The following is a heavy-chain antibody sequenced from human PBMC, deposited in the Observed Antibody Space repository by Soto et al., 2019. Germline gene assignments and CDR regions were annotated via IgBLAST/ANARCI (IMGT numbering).Heavy chain of an antibody. D-gene: IGHD3-10*01. CDR1: GFTFSSYG. CDR3: AKDRVRFWELDWFDP. Sequence: QVQLVESGGGVVQPGRSLRLSCAASGFTFSSYGMHWVRQAPGKGLEWVAVISYDGSNKYYADSVKGRFTISRDNSKNTLYLQMNSLRAEDTAVYYCAKDRVRFWELDWFDPWGQGTMVTVSS. V-gene: IGHV3-30*18. CDR2: ISYDGSNK. J-gene: IGHJ5*02.